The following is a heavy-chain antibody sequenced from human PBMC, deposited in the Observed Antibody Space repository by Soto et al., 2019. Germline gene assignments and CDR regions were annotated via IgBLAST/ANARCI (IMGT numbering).Heavy chain of an antibody. V-gene: IGHV3-23*01. CDR2: ISGSGGST. Sequence: EVQLLESGGGLVQPGGSLRLSCAASGFTFSSYAMSWVRQAPGKGLEWVSAISGSGGSTYYADSVKGRFTISRDNSKNTLYVQMNSLRAEDRAVDYCAKGYCRSTSCYGWFDYFDYWGQGTLVTVSS. CDR3: AKGYCRSTSCYGWFDYFDY. D-gene: IGHD2-2*01. CDR1: GFTFSSYA. J-gene: IGHJ4*02.